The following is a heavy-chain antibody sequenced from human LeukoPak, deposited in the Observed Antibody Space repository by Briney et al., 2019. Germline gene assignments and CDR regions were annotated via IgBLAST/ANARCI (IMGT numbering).Heavy chain of an antibody. CDR3: ARRDHTGRSHAWFDP. Sequence: SETLSLTCTVSGGSVSTISHFWDWVRQPPGKGLEWIVSLSDTGTTYYNPSLESQVTMSVDTSKNQFSLKLSSVTAADTAVYYCARRDHTGRSHAWFDPWGQGTLVTVSS. V-gene: IGHV4-39*01. D-gene: IGHD1-14*01. CDR1: GGSVSTISHF. CDR2: LSDTGTT. J-gene: IGHJ5*02.